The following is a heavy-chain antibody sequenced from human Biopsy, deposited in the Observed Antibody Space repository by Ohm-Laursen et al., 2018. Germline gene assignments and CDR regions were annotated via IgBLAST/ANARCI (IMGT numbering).Heavy chain of an antibody. J-gene: IGHJ4*02. CDR3: ARGRLRAVARFDY. V-gene: IGHV4-34*01. CDR1: GGSFSGYY. Sequence: ETLSLTCAVYGGSFSGYYWSWIRQPPGTGLEWIGEINHSGSTNYNPSLKSRVTISVDTSKNQFSLKLSSVTAADTAVYYCARGRLRAVARFDYWGQGTLVTVSS. D-gene: IGHD6-19*01. CDR2: INHSGST.